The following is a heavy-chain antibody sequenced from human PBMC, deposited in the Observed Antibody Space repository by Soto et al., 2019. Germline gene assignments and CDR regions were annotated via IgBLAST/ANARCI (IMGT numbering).Heavy chain of an antibody. D-gene: IGHD4-4*01. J-gene: IGHJ6*02. CDR1: GFTVSSNY. CDR3: ARSPPVINYEAPDYYYGMDF. CDR2: IYSGGST. Sequence: GGSLRLSCAASGFTVSSNYMSWVRQAPGKGLEWVSVIYSGGSTYYADSVKGRFTISRDNSKNTLYLQMNSLRAEDTAVYYCARSPPVINYEAPDYYYGMDFWGPGTTVTVAS. V-gene: IGHV3-53*01.